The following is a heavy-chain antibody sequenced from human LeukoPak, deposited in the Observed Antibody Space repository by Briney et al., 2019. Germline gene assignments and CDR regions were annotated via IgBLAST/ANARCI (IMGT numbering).Heavy chain of an antibody. CDR3: AKESTRGYSYGYQDAFDI. Sequence: PGGSLRLSWAASGFTFSSYAMSWVRQAPGKGLEWVSAISGSGGSTYYADSVKGRFTISRDNSKNTLYLQMNSLRAEDTAVYYCAKESTRGYSYGYQDAFDIWGQGTMVTVSS. CDR2: ISGSGGST. V-gene: IGHV3-23*01. D-gene: IGHD5-18*01. J-gene: IGHJ3*02. CDR1: GFTFSSYA.